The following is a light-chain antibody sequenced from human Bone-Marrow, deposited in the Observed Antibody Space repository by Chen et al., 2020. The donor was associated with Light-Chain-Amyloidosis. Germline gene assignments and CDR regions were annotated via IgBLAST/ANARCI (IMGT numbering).Light chain of an antibody. CDR2: EDD. V-gene: IGLV6-57*01. CDR1: SGSIATNY. J-gene: IGLJ3*02. CDR3: QSYQGSSQGV. Sequence: NFMLTQPHSVSESPGNPVIIPCTRSSGSIATNYVQWYQQRPGSSPTTVIYEDDQRPSGVPDRFSGSIDRSSNSASLTISGLKTEDEADYYCQSYQGSSQGVFGGGTKLTVL.